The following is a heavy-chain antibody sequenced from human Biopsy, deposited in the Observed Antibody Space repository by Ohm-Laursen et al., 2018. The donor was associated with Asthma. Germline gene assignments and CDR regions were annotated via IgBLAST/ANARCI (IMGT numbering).Heavy chain of an antibody. CDR3: SRNKIEDGIYFDN. CDR2: SSYSGFR. V-gene: IGHV4-59*01. J-gene: IGHJ4*02. CDR1: GGSINSDY. D-gene: IGHD5-24*01. Sequence: GTLSLTCTFSGGSINSDYWSWIRQPPGKGLEWIGLSSYSGFRKYNPSLKSRVTMSVDPSKNQFSLKLSSVTAADTAVYYCSRNKIEDGIYFDNWGQGTLVTVSS.